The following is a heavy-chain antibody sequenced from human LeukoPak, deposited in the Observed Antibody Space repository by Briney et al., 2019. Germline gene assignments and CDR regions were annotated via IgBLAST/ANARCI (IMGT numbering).Heavy chain of an antibody. V-gene: IGHV1-24*01. CDR3: ATRRVPGDWDYYHYGMDV. D-gene: IGHD2-21*01. J-gene: IGHJ6*02. Sequence: GASVKVSCKVSGYTLTELSMHWVRQAPGKGLEWMGGFDPEDGETIYAQKFQGRVTMTEDTSTDTAYMELSSLRSEDTAVYYCATRRVPGDWDYYHYGMDVWGQGTTVTVSS. CDR2: FDPEDGET. CDR1: GYTLTELS.